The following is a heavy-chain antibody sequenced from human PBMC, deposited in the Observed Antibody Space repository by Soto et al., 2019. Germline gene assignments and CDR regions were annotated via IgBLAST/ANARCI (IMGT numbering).Heavy chain of an antibody. V-gene: IGHV3-21*01. Sequence: EVQLVESGGGLVKPGGSLRLSCAASGFTFSSYSMNWVRQAPGKGLEWVSSISSSSSYIYYADSVKGRFTISRDNAKNSLYRQMNSLRAEDTAVYYCAREVEGIVVVPAATVDYWGQGTLVTVSS. CDR3: AREVEGIVVVPAATVDY. J-gene: IGHJ4*02. D-gene: IGHD2-2*01. CDR1: GFTFSSYS. CDR2: ISSSSSYI.